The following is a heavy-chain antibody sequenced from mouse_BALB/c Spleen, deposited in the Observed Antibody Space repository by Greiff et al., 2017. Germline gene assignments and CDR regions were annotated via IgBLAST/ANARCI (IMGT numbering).Heavy chain of an antibody. Sequence: EVKLVESGGDLVKPGGSLKLSCAASGFTFSSYGMSWVRQTPDKRLEWVATISSGGSYTYYPDSVMGRFTISRDNAKNTLYLQMSSLKSEDTAMYYCASVRSYYFDYWGQGTTLTVSS. CDR2: ISSGGSYT. CDR1: GFTFSSYG. D-gene: IGHD1-1*01. J-gene: IGHJ2*01. V-gene: IGHV5-6*01. CDR3: ASVRSYYFDY.